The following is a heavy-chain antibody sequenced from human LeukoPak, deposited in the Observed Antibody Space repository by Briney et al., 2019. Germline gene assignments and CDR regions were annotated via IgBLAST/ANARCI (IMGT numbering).Heavy chain of an antibody. J-gene: IGHJ4*02. D-gene: IGHD3-10*01. V-gene: IGHV3-7*04. Sequence: GGSLRLSCEASGFTFSSYAMSWVRQAPGKGPEWVANIKQDGSERYYVDSVKGRFTISRDNAKNSLYLQMNSLRAEDTAVYYCARDLVGSGTTFDYWGRGTLVTVSS. CDR1: GFTFSSYA. CDR3: ARDLVGSGTTFDY. CDR2: IKQDGSER.